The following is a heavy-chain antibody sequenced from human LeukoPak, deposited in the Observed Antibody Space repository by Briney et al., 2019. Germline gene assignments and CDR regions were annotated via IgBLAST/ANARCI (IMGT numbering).Heavy chain of an antibody. D-gene: IGHD5-18*01. Sequence: GGSLRLSCTASKFTFSSYAMSWVRQAPGEGLEWVSGISGNDGSTYYADSVKGRFTISRDNSKNTVYLQMNSLRAEDTAVYYCASIFSSGYSYFDYWGQGTLVTVSS. V-gene: IGHV3-23*01. CDR3: ASIFSSGYSYFDY. J-gene: IGHJ4*02. CDR1: KFTFSSYA. CDR2: ISGNDGST.